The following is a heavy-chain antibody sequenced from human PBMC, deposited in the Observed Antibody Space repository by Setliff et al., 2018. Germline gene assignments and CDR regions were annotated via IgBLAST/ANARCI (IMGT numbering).Heavy chain of an antibody. V-gene: IGHV4-61*02. Sequence: SETLSLTCTVSGDSISRAKYYWSWIRQSAGKGLECIGRIYTDGSTKYNPSLNSRVTLSIDTSKDQFSLRLSSVTAADTAVYFCARVTGFSYMDVWGKGTTVTVS. CDR3: ARVTGFSYMDV. J-gene: IGHJ6*03. CDR1: GDSISRAKYY. D-gene: IGHD3-3*01. CDR2: IYTDGST.